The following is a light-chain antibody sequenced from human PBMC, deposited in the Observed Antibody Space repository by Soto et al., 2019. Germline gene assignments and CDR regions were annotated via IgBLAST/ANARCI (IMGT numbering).Light chain of an antibody. CDR3: GSYTSSSTQV. CDR1: SSDVGGYNY. V-gene: IGLV2-14*01. Sequence: QTVVTQPASVSGSPGQSITISCTGTSSDVGGYNYVSWYQQHPGKAPKLMIYDVSNRPSGVSNRFSGSKSGNTASLTISGLQAEDEADYYCGSYTSSSTQVFGGGTKLTVL. J-gene: IGLJ2*01. CDR2: DVS.